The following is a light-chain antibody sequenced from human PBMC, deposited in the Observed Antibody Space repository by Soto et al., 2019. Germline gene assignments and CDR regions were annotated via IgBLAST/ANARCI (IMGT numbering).Light chain of an antibody. CDR3: SSYAGSNNYWV. J-gene: IGLJ3*02. CDR1: SSDVGGYNY. CDR2: EVS. V-gene: IGLV2-8*01. Sequence: QSALTQPPSASGSPGQSVTISCTGTSSDVGGYNYVSWYQQHPGKAPKLMIYEVSKRPSGVPDRFSGSKSGNTASLTVSVLQAEDEADYYCSSYAGSNNYWVFGGGTKVTVL.